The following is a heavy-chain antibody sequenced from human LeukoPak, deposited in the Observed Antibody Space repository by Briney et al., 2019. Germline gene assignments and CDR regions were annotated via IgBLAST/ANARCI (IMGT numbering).Heavy chain of an antibody. V-gene: IGHV4-39*01. D-gene: IGHD5-12*01. CDR3: ARLYGGYLY. CDR1: GGSISSSSYY. CDR2: INYSGST. J-gene: IGHJ4*02. Sequence: PSETLSLTCTVSGGSISSSSYYWGWIRQPPGKGLEWIGSINYSGSTYYNPSLKSRVTISVDTSKNQFSLKLSSVTAADTAVYYCARLYGGYLYWGQGTLVTVSS.